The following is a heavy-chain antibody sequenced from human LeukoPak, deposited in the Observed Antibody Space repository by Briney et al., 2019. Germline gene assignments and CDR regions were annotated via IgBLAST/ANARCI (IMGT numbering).Heavy chain of an antibody. J-gene: IGHJ6*03. CDR1: GGTFSSYA. CDR2: IIPIFGTA. D-gene: IGHD2-2*02. CDR3: AREHRCSSTSCYTGNYYYMDV. V-gene: IGHV1-69*05. Sequence: ASVRVSCKASGGTFSSYAISWVRQAPGQGLEWMGGIIPIFGTANYAQKFQGRVTITTDESTSTAYMELSSLRSEDTAVYYCAREHRCSSTSCYTGNYYYMDVWGKGTTVTVSS.